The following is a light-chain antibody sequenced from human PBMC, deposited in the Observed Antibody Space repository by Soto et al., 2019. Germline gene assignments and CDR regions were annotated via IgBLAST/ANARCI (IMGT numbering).Light chain of an antibody. Sequence: DIVLTQTPLSSLVTLGQPASISCRSNQSLVHSDGNTYLSWFHQRPGQPPRLLIYKISNRLSGVPDRFSGSGAGTDFTLKISGVEAEDVGVYYCMQATQFRPYTFGQGTKLEIK. CDR2: KIS. CDR3: MQATQFRPYT. J-gene: IGKJ2*01. CDR1: QSLVHSDGNTY. V-gene: IGKV2-24*01.